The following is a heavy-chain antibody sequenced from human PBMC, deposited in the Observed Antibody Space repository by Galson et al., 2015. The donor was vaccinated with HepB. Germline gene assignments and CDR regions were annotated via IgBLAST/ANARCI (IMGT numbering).Heavy chain of an antibody. Sequence: SLRLSCAASGFTFSSYWMHWVRQAPGKGLVWVSRINSDGSSTSYADSVKGRFTISRDNAKNTLYLQMNSLRAEDTAVYYCARDNYDSSGYYYYWGQGTLVTVSS. J-gene: IGHJ4*02. D-gene: IGHD3-22*01. V-gene: IGHV3-74*01. CDR3: ARDNYDSSGYYYY. CDR2: INSDGSST. CDR1: GFTFSSYW.